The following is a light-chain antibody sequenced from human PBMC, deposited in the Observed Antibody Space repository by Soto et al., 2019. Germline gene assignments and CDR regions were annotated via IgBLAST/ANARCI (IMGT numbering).Light chain of an antibody. V-gene: IGLV2-14*01. CDR3: SSYTTTNTLV. CDR1: STYVGDYKS. Sequence: QSALTQPASVSGSPGQSITISCTGTSTYVGDYKSISWYQQHPGKAPKLLIYDVTNRPSRVSNRFSGSKSGNTASLTISGLQAEDEADYYCSSYTTTNTLVFGGGTKL. J-gene: IGLJ2*01. CDR2: DVT.